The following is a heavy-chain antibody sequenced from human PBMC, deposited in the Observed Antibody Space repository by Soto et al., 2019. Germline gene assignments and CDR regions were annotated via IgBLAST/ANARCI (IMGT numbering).Heavy chain of an antibody. V-gene: IGHV1-24*01. CDR1: GYTLTELS. J-gene: IGHJ6*02. CDR3: ATDGQAAGTPQDYYYYGMEV. D-gene: IGHD6-13*01. CDR2: FDPEDGET. Sequence: ASVKVSCKVSGYTLTELSMHWVRQAPGKGLEWMGGFDPEDGETIYAQKFQGRVTMTEDTSTDTAYMELSSLRSEDTAVYYCATDGQAAGTPQDYYYYGMEVWGQGTTVTVSS.